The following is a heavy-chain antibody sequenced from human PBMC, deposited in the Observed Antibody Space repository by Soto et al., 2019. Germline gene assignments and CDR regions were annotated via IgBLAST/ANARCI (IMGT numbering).Heavy chain of an antibody. Sequence: PGGSLRLSCSASGFTFNTYSMTWVRQAPGKGLQWVSSISRSHTYIDYADSVRGRFTISRDNAHNALYLQMDSLRAEDTAVYYCARDSLTIFGVAHTKSFDTGGQGTALPVSS. CDR2: ISRSHTYI. CDR3: ARDSLTIFGVAHTKSFDT. J-gene: IGHJ6*02. CDR1: GFTFNTYS. D-gene: IGHD3-3*01. V-gene: IGHV3-21*01.